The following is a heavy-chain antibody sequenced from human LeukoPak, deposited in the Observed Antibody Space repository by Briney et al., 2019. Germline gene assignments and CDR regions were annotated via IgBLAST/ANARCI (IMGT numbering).Heavy chain of an antibody. CDR3: ARDRFGLPLDY. J-gene: IGHJ4*02. V-gene: IGHV4-59*01. Sequence: PSETLSLTCTVSGGSISGYYWTWIRQPPGKGLEWIGYIHYSGNSNYNPSLKSRVTISVDTSKNQFSLKLSSVTAADTAVYYCARDRFGLPLDYWGQGTLVTVSS. D-gene: IGHD3-16*01. CDR1: GGSISGYY. CDR2: IHYSGNS.